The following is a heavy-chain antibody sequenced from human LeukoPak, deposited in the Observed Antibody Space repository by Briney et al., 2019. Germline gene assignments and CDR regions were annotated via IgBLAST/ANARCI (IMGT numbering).Heavy chain of an antibody. D-gene: IGHD2-15*01. CDR3: ARVAATNYFDY. CDR2: INHSGST. CDR1: GGSINSRSYF. V-gene: IGHV4-39*07. Sequence: SETLSLTCTVSGGSINSRSYFWGWIRQPPGKGLEWIGEINHSGSTNYNPSLKSRVTISVDTSKNQFSLKLSSVTAADTAVYYCARVAATNYFDYWGQGTLVTVSS. J-gene: IGHJ4*02.